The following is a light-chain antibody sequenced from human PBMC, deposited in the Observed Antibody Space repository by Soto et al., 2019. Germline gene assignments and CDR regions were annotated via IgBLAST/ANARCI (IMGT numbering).Light chain of an antibody. CDR1: SNDIGLYNH. CDR2: EVT. V-gene: IGLV2-14*01. CDR3: SSYTLSSTWV. Sequence: QSALTQPASVSGSPGQSITISCTGTSNDIGLYNHVSWYQQHPGKAPKLVIYEVTYRPSGVSDRFSGSKSDNTASLTISGLQAEDEADYYCSSYTLSSTWVFGGGTQLTVL. J-gene: IGLJ3*02.